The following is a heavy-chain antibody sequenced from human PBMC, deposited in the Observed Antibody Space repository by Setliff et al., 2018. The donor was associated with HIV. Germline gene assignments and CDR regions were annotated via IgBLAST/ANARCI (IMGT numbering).Heavy chain of an antibody. J-gene: IGHJ5*02. CDR3: ARDDGGAVAAFP. Sequence: GASVKVSCKASGYSFSSYGFSWVRQAPGQGLEWMGWISAYNDNTNYAQKFQGRVTMTTDASTSTAYMEVRSLRSDDTAVYYCARDDGGAVAAFPWGQGTLVTVSS. D-gene: IGHD6-6*01. V-gene: IGHV1-18*01. CDR1: GYSFSSYG. CDR2: ISAYNDNT.